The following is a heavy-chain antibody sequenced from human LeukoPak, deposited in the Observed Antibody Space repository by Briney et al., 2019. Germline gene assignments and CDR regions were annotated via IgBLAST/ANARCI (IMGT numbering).Heavy chain of an antibody. CDR3: ARHRWELNAFDI. J-gene: IGHJ3*02. D-gene: IGHD1-26*01. Sequence: SATLSLTCTVSGGSIRSYYWSWIRQPPGKGLEWIGYIYYSGSTTYNPSLKSRVTISVDTSKNQVSLILSSVPAADTAVYYCARHRWELNAFDIWGQGTMVTVSS. CDR2: IYYSGST. V-gene: IGHV4-59*08. CDR1: GGSIRSYY.